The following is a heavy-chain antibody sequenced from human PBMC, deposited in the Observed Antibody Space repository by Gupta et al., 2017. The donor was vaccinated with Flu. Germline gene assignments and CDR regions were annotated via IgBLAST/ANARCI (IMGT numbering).Heavy chain of an antibody. J-gene: IGHJ4*02. Sequence: LQLQESGPGLVKPSETLSLTCTFSGGSTSRGTYYWGWIRQPPGKGLEWIGSFYPSGRTFYNPSLKSRVTISVDTSRNQFYLKLTSVTAADTAVYYCGRALHSWGQGTLVAVSS. CDR2: FYPSGRT. V-gene: IGHV4-39*01. CDR1: GGSTSRGTYY. CDR3: GRALHS.